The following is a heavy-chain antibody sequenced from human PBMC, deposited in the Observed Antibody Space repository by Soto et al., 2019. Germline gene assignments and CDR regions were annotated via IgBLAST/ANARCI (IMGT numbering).Heavy chain of an antibody. D-gene: IGHD3-22*01. CDR2: IYSSGST. V-gene: IGHV3-53*01. J-gene: IGHJ3*01. Sequence: VQLVESGGGLIQPGGSLRLSCAASGCTFSSNDMNWVRQAPGKGLEWVSLIYSSGSTSYADSVKGRFTISRDNSKNTLYLQMSSLRAEDTAVYYCATRPLLPGAPWGQGTMVTVSS. CDR3: ATRPLLPGAP. CDR1: GCTFSSND.